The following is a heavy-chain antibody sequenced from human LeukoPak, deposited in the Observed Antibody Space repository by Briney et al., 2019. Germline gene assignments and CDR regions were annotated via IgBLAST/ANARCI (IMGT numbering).Heavy chain of an antibody. CDR3: AKVGYGYGHDPRGYY. D-gene: IGHD5-18*01. CDR1: GSTFSSYA. CDR2: ISGSGGST. V-gene: IGHV3-23*01. Sequence: PGGSLRLSCAASGSTFSSYAMSWVRQAPGKGLEWVSSISGSGGSTYYADSVKGRFTISRDNSKNTLYLQMNSLRAEDTAVYYCAKVGYGYGHDPRGYYWGQGTLVTVSS. J-gene: IGHJ4*02.